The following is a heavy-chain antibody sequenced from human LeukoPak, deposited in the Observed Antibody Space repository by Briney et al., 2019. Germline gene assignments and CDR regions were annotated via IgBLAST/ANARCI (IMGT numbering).Heavy chain of an antibody. CDR1: GGSISDHY. V-gene: IGHV4-59*08. D-gene: IGHD2-2*01. J-gene: IGHJ4*02. CDR3: ARRRCSPASCYWNYFGN. Sequence: PSETLSLTCTVSGGSISDHYWSWIRQPPGKGLEWIGYIDYTGSTNSNPSLRGRVSISIDTSKNQFSMNMGSVTAADTAIYYCARRRCSPASCYWNYFGNWGQGILVTVSS. CDR2: IDYTGST.